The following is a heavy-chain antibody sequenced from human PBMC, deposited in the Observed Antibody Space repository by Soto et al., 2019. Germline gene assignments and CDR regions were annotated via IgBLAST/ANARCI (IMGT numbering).Heavy chain of an antibody. CDR1: CGSISSGDYY. Sequence: SETLSLTCTVSCGSISSGDYYWSWIRQPPGKGLEWIGYIYYSGSTYYNPSLKSRVTISVDTSKNQFSLKLSSVTAADTAVYYCARSSSMVRGVIITWGQGTLVTVSS. CDR3: ARSSSMVRGVIIT. V-gene: IGHV4-30-4*01. J-gene: IGHJ4*02. CDR2: IYYSGST. D-gene: IGHD3-10*01.